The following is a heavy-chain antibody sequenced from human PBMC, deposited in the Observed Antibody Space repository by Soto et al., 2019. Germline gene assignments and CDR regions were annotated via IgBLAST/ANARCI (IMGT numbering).Heavy chain of an antibody. Sequence: PGGSLRLSCAASGFTFSSYSMNWVRQAPGKGLEWVSYISSSSSTIYYADSVKGRFTISRDNAKNSLYLQMNSLRAEDTAVYYCARDLDDYSNYVPLDVWGKGTTVTVSS. J-gene: IGHJ6*04. D-gene: IGHD4-4*01. CDR1: GFTFSSYS. CDR2: ISSSSSTI. CDR3: ARDLDDYSNYVPLDV. V-gene: IGHV3-48*01.